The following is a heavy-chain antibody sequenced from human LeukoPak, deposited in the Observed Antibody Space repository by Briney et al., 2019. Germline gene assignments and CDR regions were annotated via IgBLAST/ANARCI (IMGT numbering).Heavy chain of an antibody. D-gene: IGHD3-16*02. CDR2: INHSGST. CDR3: ARGRGDYIWGSYRYYVSYYFDY. CDR1: GGSFSGYY. J-gene: IGHJ4*02. V-gene: IGHV4-34*01. Sequence: PSETLSLTRAVYGGSFSGYYWSWIRQPPGKGLEWIGEINHSGSTNYNPSLKSRVTISVDTSKNQFSLKLSSVTAADTAVYYCARGRGDYIWGSYRYYVSYYFDYWGQGTLVTVSS.